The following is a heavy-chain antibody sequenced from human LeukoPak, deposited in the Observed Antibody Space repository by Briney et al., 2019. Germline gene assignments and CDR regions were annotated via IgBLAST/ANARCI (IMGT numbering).Heavy chain of an antibody. V-gene: IGHV3-74*01. CDR3: ARDPGTAMGRALDY. CDR2: INSDENTT. CDR1: GFTFSNYW. J-gene: IGHJ4*02. D-gene: IGHD5-18*01. Sequence: PGGSLRLSCAASGFTFSNYWMHWVRRAPGKGLVWVSRINSDENTTTYADSAKGRFTISRDNAKNTLYLQMNSLRAEDTAVYYCARDPGTAMGRALDYWGQGTLVTVSS.